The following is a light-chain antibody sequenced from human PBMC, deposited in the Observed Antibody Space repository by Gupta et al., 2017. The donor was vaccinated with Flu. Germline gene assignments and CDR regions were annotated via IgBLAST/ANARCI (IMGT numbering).Light chain of an antibody. CDR2: SAS. Sequence: EIVMTQSPATLSVSPGERATLSCRASQSVSSRLAWYQQKPGQAPRLLIYSASTRATGIPARVSGSGSGTEFTLTISSLQSEDFAVYYCQQNETWPRTFGQGTKVEIK. CDR3: QQNETWPRT. CDR1: QSVSSR. J-gene: IGKJ1*01. V-gene: IGKV3-15*01.